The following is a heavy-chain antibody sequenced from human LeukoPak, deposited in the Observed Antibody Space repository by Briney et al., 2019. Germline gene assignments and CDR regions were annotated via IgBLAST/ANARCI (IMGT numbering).Heavy chain of an antibody. V-gene: IGHV3-21*01. CDR3: AELGITMIGGV. J-gene: IGHJ6*04. CDR1: GESISGFY. Sequence: ETLSLTCTVSGESISGFYWTWIRQPPGKGLEWVSSISSSSSYIYYADSVKGRFTISRDNAKNSLYLQMNSLRAEDTAVYYCAELGITMIGGVWGKGTTVTISS. D-gene: IGHD3-10*02. CDR2: ISSSSSYI.